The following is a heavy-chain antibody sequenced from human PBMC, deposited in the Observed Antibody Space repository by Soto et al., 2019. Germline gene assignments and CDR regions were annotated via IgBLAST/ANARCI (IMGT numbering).Heavy chain of an antibody. J-gene: IGHJ5*02. CDR2: INPKSDDT. Sequence: QVQVVESGSEVKKPGASVKVSCKASGYPFSDNQIHWLRRAPGQGLEWMGRINPKSDDTNYAQKFQGRVTMTRDTSIDTAYLELTGLTSDDTATYYCARKHSLDYIRWGLDPWGQGTLATVSS. CDR1: GYPFSDNQ. CDR3: ARKHSLDYIRWGLDP. D-gene: IGHD4-4*01. V-gene: IGHV1-2*02.